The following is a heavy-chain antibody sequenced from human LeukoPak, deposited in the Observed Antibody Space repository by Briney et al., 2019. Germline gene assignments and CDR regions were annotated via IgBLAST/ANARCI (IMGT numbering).Heavy chain of an antibody. J-gene: IGHJ5*02. Sequence: ASVTVSCKVSGYTLNELSMHWVRQSPGKGLEGMGSFHPEDGETIYAQKFQGRVSITEDTSTDTAYIELSSLKSEDTAVYYCAADRFCTSTTCFGNWFDPWGQGTLVTVSS. CDR2: FHPEDGET. CDR3: AADRFCTSTTCFGNWFDP. V-gene: IGHV1-24*01. CDR1: GYTLNELS. D-gene: IGHD2-2*01.